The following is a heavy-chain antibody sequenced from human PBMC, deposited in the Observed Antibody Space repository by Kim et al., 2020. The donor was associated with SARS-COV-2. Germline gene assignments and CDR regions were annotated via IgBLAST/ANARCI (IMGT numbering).Heavy chain of an antibody. CDR1: GFTFSSYW. D-gene: IGHD6-19*01. CDR2: INSDGSST. V-gene: IGHV3-74*01. J-gene: IGHJ4*02. CDR3: ARDRAGDY. Sequence: GGSLRLSCAGSGFTFSSYWMHWVRQAPEKGLMWVSRINSDGSSTNYADSVKGRFTISRDNAKNTAYLQMNSLRAEDTAVYYCARDRAGDYWGQGTLVTVS.